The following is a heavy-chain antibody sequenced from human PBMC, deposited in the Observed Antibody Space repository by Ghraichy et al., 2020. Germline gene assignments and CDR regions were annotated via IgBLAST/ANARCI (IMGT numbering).Heavy chain of an antibody. CDR2: IIPILGIA. CDR1: GGTFSSYA. D-gene: IGHD3-10*02. V-gene: IGHV1-69*04. J-gene: IGHJ4*02. CDR3: ARDATRLGSGAIPDY. Sequence: SVKVSCKASGGTFSSYAISWVRQAPGQGLEWMGRIIPILGIANYAQKFQGRVTITADKSTSTAYMELSSLRSEDTAVYYCARDATRLGSGAIPDYWGQGTLVTVSS.